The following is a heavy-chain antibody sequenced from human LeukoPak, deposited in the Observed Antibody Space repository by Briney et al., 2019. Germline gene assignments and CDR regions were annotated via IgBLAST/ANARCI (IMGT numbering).Heavy chain of an antibody. D-gene: IGHD6-19*01. Sequence: PGGSLRLSCAASGFTFSSYSMNWVRQAPGKGLEWVSSISSSSSYIYYADSVKGRFTISRDNAKNSLYLQMNSLRAEDTAVYYCARVEEEQWLVRWYYYGMDVWGQGTTVTVSS. CDR3: ARVEEEQWLVRWYYYGMDV. CDR2: ISSSSSYI. J-gene: IGHJ6*02. V-gene: IGHV3-21*01. CDR1: GFTFSSYS.